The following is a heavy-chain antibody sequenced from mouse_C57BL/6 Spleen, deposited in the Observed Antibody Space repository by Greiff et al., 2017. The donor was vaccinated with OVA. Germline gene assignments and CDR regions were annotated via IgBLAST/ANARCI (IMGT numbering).Heavy chain of an antibody. Sequence: EVQLQQSVAELVRPGASVKLSCTASGFNIKNTYMPWVKQRPEQGLGRIGRIDTANGNTKYAPKFQGKATITADTSSNTAYLQLSSLTSEDTAIYYCARGMGLRQGYAMDYWGQGTSVTVSS. J-gene: IGHJ4*01. V-gene: IGHV14-3*01. D-gene: IGHD2-4*01. CDR3: ARGMGLRQGYAMDY. CDR1: GFNIKNTY. CDR2: IDTANGNT.